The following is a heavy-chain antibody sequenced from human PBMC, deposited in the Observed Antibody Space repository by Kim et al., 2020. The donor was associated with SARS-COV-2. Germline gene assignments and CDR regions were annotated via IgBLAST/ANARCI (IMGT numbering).Heavy chain of an antibody. CDR3: AKPTTVGIYSYGMDV. CDR1: GFTFSSYA. Sequence: GGSLRLSCAASGFTFSSYAMRWVRQAPGKGLEWVSTISNNGVSTYYADSVKGRFTISRDNSKTTLFLQMNSLRAEDTAVYYCAKPTTVGIYSYGMDVWGQGTTVTVSS. D-gene: IGHD2-21*01. J-gene: IGHJ6*02. CDR2: ISNNGVST. V-gene: IGHV3-23*01.